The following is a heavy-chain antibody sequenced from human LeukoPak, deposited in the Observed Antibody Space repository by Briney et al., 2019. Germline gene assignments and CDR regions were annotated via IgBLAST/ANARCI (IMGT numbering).Heavy chain of an antibody. J-gene: IGHJ3*02. D-gene: IGHD1-26*01. CDR1: GFIISDHY. CDR2: TRNKAKSYTT. Sequence: GGTLTLSCAASGFIISDHYMDWVRQAPGEGLEWVGRTRNKAKSYTTEYAASVKGRFTISRDDSKNSLYLQMNSLQTEDTALYYCTRVYSGSSNAFDIWGQGTMVTVSS. CDR3: TRVYSGSSNAFDI. V-gene: IGHV3-72*01.